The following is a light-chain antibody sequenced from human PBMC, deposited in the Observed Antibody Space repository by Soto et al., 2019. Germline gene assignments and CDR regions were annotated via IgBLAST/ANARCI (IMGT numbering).Light chain of an antibody. Sequence: DIQMTQSPSTLSASVGDRVTITCRASENICAWLAWYQQKRGKAPKIXIYKASRLESGVPSRFSCSGSGTDFSRTITSLEHEDVLTFACLQHYTYTRTFGQGTQVDIK. CDR2: KAS. V-gene: IGKV1-5*03. CDR3: LQHYTYTRT. CDR1: ENICAW. J-gene: IGKJ1*01.